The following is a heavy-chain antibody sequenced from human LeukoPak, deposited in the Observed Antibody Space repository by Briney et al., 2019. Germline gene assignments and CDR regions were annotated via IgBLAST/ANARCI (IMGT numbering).Heavy chain of an antibody. Sequence: GASVKVSCKASGYTFTNFGISWVRQAPGQGLDWMGWISAYNGNTNFAQKLQDRITMTTDTSTTTAYMELRNLRSDDTAVYYCARDHSSSSQLFDYWGQGTLVAVSS. J-gene: IGHJ4*02. V-gene: IGHV1-18*01. CDR1: GYTFTNFG. CDR2: ISAYNGNT. D-gene: IGHD6-13*01. CDR3: ARDHSSSSQLFDY.